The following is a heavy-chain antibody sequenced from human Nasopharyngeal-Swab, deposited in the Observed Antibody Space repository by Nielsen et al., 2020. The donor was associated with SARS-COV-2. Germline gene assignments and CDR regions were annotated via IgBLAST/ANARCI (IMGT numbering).Heavy chain of an antibody. V-gene: IGHV3-21*01. J-gene: IGHJ4*02. Sequence: LSLTCAASGFTFSSYSMNWVRQAPGKGLEWVSSIRSSSSYIYYADSVKGRFTISRDNAKNSLYLQMNSLRAEDTAVYYCARGGNSVYWGQGTLVTVSS. CDR1: GFTFSSYS. CDR2: IRSSSSYI. D-gene: IGHD4-23*01. CDR3: ARGGNSVY.